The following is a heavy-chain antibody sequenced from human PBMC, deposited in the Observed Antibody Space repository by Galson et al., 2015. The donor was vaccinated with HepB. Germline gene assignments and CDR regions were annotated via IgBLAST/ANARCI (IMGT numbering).Heavy chain of an antibody. CDR1: GFTVSSNY. CDR3: AGTDSGSYYPLYFHY. J-gene: IGHJ4*02. V-gene: IGHV3-53*01. CDR2: IYSGGST. D-gene: IGHD1-26*01. Sequence: SLRLSCAASGFTVSSNYMSWVRQAPGKGLEWVSVIYSGGSTYYADSVKGRFTISRDNSKNTLYLQMNSLRAEATAVYYCAGTDSGSYYPLYFHYWVQGALVTVSS.